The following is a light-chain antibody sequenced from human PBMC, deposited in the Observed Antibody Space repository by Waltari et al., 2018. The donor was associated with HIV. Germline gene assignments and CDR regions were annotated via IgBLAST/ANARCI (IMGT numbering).Light chain of an antibody. V-gene: IGKV6D-21*02. CDR3: QQSNGFPIT. Sequence: EIVLTQSPDVQSVTSREKVTITCRASQSICSSLHWYQQKPDQSPKLLIKYASQSISGVPSRFSGSGSGTDFTLTINTLEPEDAAAYYCQQSNGFPITFGQGTRLEIK. CDR2: YAS. CDR1: QSICSS. J-gene: IGKJ5*01.